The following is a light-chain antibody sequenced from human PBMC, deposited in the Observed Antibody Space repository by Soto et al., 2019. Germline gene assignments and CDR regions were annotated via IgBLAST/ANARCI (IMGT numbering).Light chain of an antibody. CDR3: LQHNNFPLT. CDR1: QSISSY. CDR2: AAS. V-gene: IGKV1-9*01. Sequence: DIQVNQSPSSLSASVGDRVTITCRASQSISSYLNWYQQKPGKAPKLLIYAASTLQSGVPSRFSGSGSGTDFTLTISSLQPEDFATYYCLQHNNFPLTFGQGTRLEI. J-gene: IGKJ5*01.